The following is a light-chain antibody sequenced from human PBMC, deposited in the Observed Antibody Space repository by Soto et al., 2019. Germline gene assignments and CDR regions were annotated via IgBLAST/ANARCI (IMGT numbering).Light chain of an antibody. CDR1: QSVSNNY. CDR2: GAS. CDR3: QQYGSSGT. V-gene: IGKV3-20*01. Sequence: EIVLTQSPGTLSLSPGEGATLSCGASQSVSNNYLAWYQQKPGQAPRLLIYGASNRATGIPDRFSGSGSGTDFTLTISRLEPEDFAVYYCQQYGSSGTFGQGTKVDIK. J-gene: IGKJ1*01.